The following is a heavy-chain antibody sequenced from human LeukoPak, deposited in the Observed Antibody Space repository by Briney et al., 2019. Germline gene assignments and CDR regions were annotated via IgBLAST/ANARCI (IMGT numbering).Heavy chain of an antibody. CDR3: VTSLIPAES. CDR1: GFTFSNYG. D-gene: IGHD2-21*01. Sequence: PGGSLRLSCIASGFTFSNYGMSWVRQPPGKGLEWIGKIIHDGRVTYNASLGTRVSISADTSKNHFTLELKSVTATDTAIYYCVTSLIPAESWGQGTLVTVSS. J-gene: IGHJ5*02. CDR2: IIHDGRV. V-gene: IGHV4-34*12.